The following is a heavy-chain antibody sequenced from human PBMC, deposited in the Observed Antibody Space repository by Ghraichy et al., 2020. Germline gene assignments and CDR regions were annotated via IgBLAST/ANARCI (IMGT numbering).Heavy chain of an antibody. CDR1: EFTFSNYA. D-gene: IGHD3-3*01. Sequence: GSLRLSCTASEFTFSNYAMSWVRQVPGKGLEWVSCISDGGGSTYYLDHVKGRFIISRDNSRNTLYLQMDSLRAEDTALYFCAKAARPNFGARQIAYGMDVWGQGTTVTVSS. V-gene: IGHV3-23*01. CDR3: AKAARPNFGARQIAYGMDV. CDR2: ISDGGGST. J-gene: IGHJ6*02.